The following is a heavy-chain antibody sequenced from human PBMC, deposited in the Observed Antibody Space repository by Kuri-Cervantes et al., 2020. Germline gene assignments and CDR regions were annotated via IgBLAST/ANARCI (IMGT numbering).Heavy chain of an antibody. CDR1: GFTFSSYS. J-gene: IGHJ4*02. CDR3: ASTYYDSSGYSYFDY. D-gene: IGHD3-22*01. V-gene: IGHV3-48*02. Sequence: GESLKISCAASGFTFSSYSMNWVRQAPGKGLGWVSSISSSSTIYYADSVKGRFTISRDNAKNSLYLQMNSLRDEDTAVYYCASTYYDSSGYSYFDYWSQGTLVTVSS. CDR2: ISSSSTI.